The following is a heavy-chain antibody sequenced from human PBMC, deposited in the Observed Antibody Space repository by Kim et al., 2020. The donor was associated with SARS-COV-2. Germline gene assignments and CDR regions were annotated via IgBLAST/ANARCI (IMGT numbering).Heavy chain of an antibody. CDR2: IYTSGST. CDR3: ARREGSSWNDAFDI. V-gene: IGHV4-61*02. Sequence: SETLSLTCTVSGGSISSGSYYWSWIRQPAGKGLEWIGRIYTSGSTNYNPSLKSRVTISVDTSKNQFSLKLSSVTAADTAVYYCARREGSSWNDAFDILGQGTMVTVSS. D-gene: IGHD6-13*01. J-gene: IGHJ3*02. CDR1: GGSISSGSYY.